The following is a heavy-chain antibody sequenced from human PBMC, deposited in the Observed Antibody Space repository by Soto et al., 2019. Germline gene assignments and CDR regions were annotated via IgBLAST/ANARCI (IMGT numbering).Heavy chain of an antibody. CDR3: ARAVLDWVRGDSVGGMDV. CDR1: GGSISSYY. Sequence: SETLSLTCTVSGGSISSYYWSWIRQPPGKGLEWIGYIYYSGSTNYNPSLKSRVTISVDTSKNQFSLKLSSVTAADTAVYYCARAVLDWVRGDSVGGMDVWGQGTTVTVSS. D-gene: IGHD3-10*01. V-gene: IGHV4-59*01. J-gene: IGHJ6*02. CDR2: IYYSGST.